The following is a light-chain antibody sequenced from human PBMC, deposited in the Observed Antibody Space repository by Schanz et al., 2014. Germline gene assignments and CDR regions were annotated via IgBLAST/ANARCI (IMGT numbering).Light chain of an antibody. V-gene: IGLV2-8*01. CDR1: TSDVGAYNY. CDR3: QSYDSSLSGSV. J-gene: IGLJ2*01. CDR2: EVS. Sequence: QSALTQPPSASGSLGQSVTISCTGTTSDVGAYNYVSWYQQHPGKAPKLMIYEVSKRPSGVPDRFSGSKSGTSASLAITGLQAEDEADYYCQSYDSSLSGSVFGGGTKLTVL.